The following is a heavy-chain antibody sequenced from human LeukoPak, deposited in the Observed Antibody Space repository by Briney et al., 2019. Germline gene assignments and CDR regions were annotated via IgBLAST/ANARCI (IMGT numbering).Heavy chain of an antibody. CDR2: IYHSGST. CDR1: GYSISSGYY. CDR3: ARDLYSSGWGYFDY. Sequence: SETLSLTCTISGYSISSGYYWGWIRRPPGKGLEWIGSIYHSGSTYYNPSLKSRVTISLDTSENQFSLKLSSVTAADTAVYYCARDLYSSGWGYFDYWGQGTLVTVSS. V-gene: IGHV4-38-2*02. D-gene: IGHD6-19*01. J-gene: IGHJ4*02.